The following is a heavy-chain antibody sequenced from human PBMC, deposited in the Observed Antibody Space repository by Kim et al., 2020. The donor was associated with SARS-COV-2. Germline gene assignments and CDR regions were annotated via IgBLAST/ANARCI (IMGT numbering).Heavy chain of an antibody. V-gene: IGHV1-46*01. CDR2: INPSGGST. D-gene: IGHD2-2*01. Sequence: ASVKVSCKASGYTFTTFHMHWVRQAPGQGLEWMGIINPSGGSTSYAQKFQGRITVTRDTSTSTVYMELSSLRSEDTAVYYCARAPSGYDYAFDIWGQGTM. CDR1: GYTFTTFH. CDR3: ARAPSGYDYAFDI. J-gene: IGHJ3*02.